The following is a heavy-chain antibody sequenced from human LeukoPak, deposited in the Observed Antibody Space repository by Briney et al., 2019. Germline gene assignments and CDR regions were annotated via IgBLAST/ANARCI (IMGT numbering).Heavy chain of an antibody. CDR1: GVSISSHY. D-gene: IGHD4-17*01. CDR3: ASTRDYGDYVKLDY. Sequence: PSETLSLTCTGSGVSISSHYWSWIRQPPGKGLEWIGNIYYSGSTNYNPSLKSRVTISVDTSKNQFSLKLSSVTAADTAVYYCASTRDYGDYVKLDYWGQGTLVTVSS. J-gene: IGHJ4*02. V-gene: IGHV4-59*11. CDR2: IYYSGST.